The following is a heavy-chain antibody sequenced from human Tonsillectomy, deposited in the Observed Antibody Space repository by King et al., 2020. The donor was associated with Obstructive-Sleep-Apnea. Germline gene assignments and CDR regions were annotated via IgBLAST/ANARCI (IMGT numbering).Heavy chain of an antibody. J-gene: IGHJ6*02. CDR1: GFTFDNYA. D-gene: IGHD3-22*01. Sequence: VQLVESGGGLVQPGGSLRLSCAASGFTFDNYAMTWVRQAPGKGLEWVSAISGSGGSTFYADSVKGRFTISRDNSKNTLFLQMDSLKAEDTATYHCAKGNEMRGYPGDGLDVWGQGTTVTVSS. CDR2: ISGSGGST. CDR3: AKGNEMRGYPGDGLDV. V-gene: IGHV3-23*04.